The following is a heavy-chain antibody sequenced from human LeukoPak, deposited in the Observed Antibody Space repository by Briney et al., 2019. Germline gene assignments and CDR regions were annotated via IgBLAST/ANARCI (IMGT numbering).Heavy chain of an antibody. Sequence: PGGSLRLSCAASGFTFSSYAMSWVRQAPGKGLEWIGEINHSGETNYNPSLKSRVTISVDTSKNQFSLKLSSVTAADTAVYYCARGGGLYYFDYWGQGTLVTVSS. CDR3: ARGGGLYYFDY. D-gene: IGHD3-16*01. CDR1: GFTFSSYA. CDR2: INHSGET. V-gene: IGHV4-34*01. J-gene: IGHJ4*02.